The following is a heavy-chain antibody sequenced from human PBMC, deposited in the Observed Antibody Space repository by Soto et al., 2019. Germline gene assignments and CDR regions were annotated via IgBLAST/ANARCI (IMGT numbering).Heavy chain of an antibody. CDR3: ARDRWPSD. D-gene: IGHD2-15*01. J-gene: IGHJ4*02. CDR1: GGSISRYC. V-gene: IGHV4-59*01. Sequence: SETRSLTCTVSGGSISRYCWSWIRQPPGKGLEWIGYIYYSGSTNYNPSLKSRVTISVDTSKNQFSLKLSSVTAADTAVYYCARDRWPSDWGQGTLVTVSS. CDR2: IYYSGST.